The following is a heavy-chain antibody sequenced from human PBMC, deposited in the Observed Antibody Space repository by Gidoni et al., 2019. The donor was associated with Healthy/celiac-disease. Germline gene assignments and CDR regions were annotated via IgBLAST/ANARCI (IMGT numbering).Heavy chain of an antibody. Sequence: QVQLQESGPGLVKPSQTLSLTCTVSGGSISSGSYYWSWIRQPAGKGLEWIGRIYTSGSTNYTPSLKSRVTISVDTSKNQFSLKLSSVTAADTAVYYCARAVAAAGTSWFDPWGQGTLVTVSS. J-gene: IGHJ5*02. V-gene: IGHV4-61*02. CDR3: ARAVAAAGTSWFDP. D-gene: IGHD6-13*01. CDR2: IYTSGST. CDR1: GGSISSGSYY.